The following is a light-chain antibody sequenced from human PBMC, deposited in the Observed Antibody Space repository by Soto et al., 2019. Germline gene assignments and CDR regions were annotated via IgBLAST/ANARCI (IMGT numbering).Light chain of an antibody. Sequence: DFPITQSPSSVYASVGDRVTIPCRASQGISSWLAWYQQKPGQAPKLLSYAASSLESGVTSRFSGSGSGTELSLTISNPQQQVCATYYCQQANRFPYPFGHWTKLESK. V-gene: IGKV1-12*01. CDR1: QGISSW. CDR2: AAS. J-gene: IGKJ2*01. CDR3: QQANRFPYP.